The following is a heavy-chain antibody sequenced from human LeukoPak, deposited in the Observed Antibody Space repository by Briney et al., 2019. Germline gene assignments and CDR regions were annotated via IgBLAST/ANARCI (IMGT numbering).Heavy chain of an antibody. J-gene: IGHJ4*02. D-gene: IGHD4-17*01. CDR2: IYSGGTT. CDR1: GFTVSSNY. CDR3: ARGSGDVIDY. Sequence: GGSLRLSCAASGFTVSSNYMNWVRQAPGKGLEWVSVIYSGGTTYYADSVKGRFTISRDSSKNTLYLQMNSLRAEDTAVYYCARGSGDVIDYWGQGTLVTVSS. V-gene: IGHV3-53*01.